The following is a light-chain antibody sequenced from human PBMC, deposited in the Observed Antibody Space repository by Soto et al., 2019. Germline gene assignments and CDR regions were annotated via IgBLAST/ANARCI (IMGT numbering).Light chain of an antibody. V-gene: IGKV3-20*01. CDR3: QQFGTSPRYT. CDR2: EAS. J-gene: IGKJ2*01. CDR1: QSVGSTY. Sequence: EILLTQSPGTLSLSPGERATLSCRTSQSVGSTYLAWYQQKPGQAPRLLIYEASRRATGIPDRFSGSGSGTDFTLTISRLGPEDFSVYYCQQFGTSPRYTFGQGTKLEI.